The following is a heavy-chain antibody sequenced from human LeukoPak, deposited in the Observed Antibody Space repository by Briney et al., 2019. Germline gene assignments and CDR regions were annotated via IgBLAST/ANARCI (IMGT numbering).Heavy chain of an antibody. Sequence: PGGSLRLSCAASGFTFSSYSMNWVRQAPGKGLEWVSSISSSSSYIYYADSVKGRFTISRDNAENSLYLQMNSLRAEDTALYYCAKDPDYYDNSWGQGTLVTVSS. CDR3: AKDPDYYDNS. D-gene: IGHD3-22*01. CDR1: GFTFSSYS. V-gene: IGHV3-21*04. CDR2: ISSSSSYI. J-gene: IGHJ4*02.